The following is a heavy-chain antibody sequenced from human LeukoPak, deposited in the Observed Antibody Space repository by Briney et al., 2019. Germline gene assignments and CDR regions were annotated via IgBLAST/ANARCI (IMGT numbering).Heavy chain of an antibody. CDR1: GGSISSSSYY. CDR2: IYYSGNT. CDR3: ATDFPLLWSGYYRVDY. V-gene: IGHV4-39*01. Sequence: SETLSLTCTVSGGSISSSSYYWGWIRQPPGKGLEWTGSIYYSGNTFYNPSLQSRVTVSIDTSKNQFSLKLSSVTAADTAVYYCATDFPLLWSGYYRVDYWGQGTLVTVSS. J-gene: IGHJ4*02. D-gene: IGHD3-3*01.